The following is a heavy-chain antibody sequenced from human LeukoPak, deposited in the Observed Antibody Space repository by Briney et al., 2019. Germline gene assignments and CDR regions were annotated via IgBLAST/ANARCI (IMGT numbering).Heavy chain of an antibody. D-gene: IGHD5-12*01. Sequence: ASVKVSCKASGCTFTSYDINWVRQATGQGLEWMGWMNPNSGNTGYAQKFQGRVTITRNTSISTAYMELSSLRSEDTAVYYCARGGYSGYDNDYWGQGTLVTVSS. V-gene: IGHV1-8*03. J-gene: IGHJ4*02. CDR2: MNPNSGNT. CDR3: ARGGYSGYDNDY. CDR1: GCTFTSYD.